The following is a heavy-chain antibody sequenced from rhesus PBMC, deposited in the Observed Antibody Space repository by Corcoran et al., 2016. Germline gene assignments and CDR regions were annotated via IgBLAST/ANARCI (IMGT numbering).Heavy chain of an antibody. J-gene: IGHJ5-1*01. V-gene: IGHV4-80*01. CDR2: INGYSGIT. D-gene: IGHD3-9*01. CDR3: TSPVRYRFDV. CDR1: GGSFRSYW. Sequence: QVQLQESGPGLVKPSETLSLTCAVSGGSFRSYWWNWIRQPPGKGREWMGEINGYSGITNYNPALQSRVTISMDVSKNPFSLRLTSVTAADTAVYYCTSPVRYRFDVWGPGVLVSVSS.